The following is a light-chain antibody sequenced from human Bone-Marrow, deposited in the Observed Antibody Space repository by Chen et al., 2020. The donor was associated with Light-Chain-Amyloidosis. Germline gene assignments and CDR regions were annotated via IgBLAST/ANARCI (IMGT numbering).Light chain of an antibody. CDR1: QSVGSY. J-gene: IGKJ4*01. CDR2: DAS. V-gene: IGKV3-11*01. CDR3: QQRSNWPPALT. Sequence: EFVLTQSPATLSLSPGERATLSCRASQSVGSYLAWYQQKPGQAPRLLIYDASNRAIGIPARFSGSGSGPDFTLTISSLEPEDFAVYYCQQRSNWPPALTFGGGTKVEIK.